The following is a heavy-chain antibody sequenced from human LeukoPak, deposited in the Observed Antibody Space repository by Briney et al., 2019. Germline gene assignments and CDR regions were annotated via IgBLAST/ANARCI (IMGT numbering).Heavy chain of an antibody. CDR3: AMERLALVGDAYYYYGIDV. D-gene: IGHD1-26*01. CDR1: GFTFSNYK. CDR2: ISHSSSYI. Sequence: GGSLRLSCAASGFTFSNYKMNWVRQAPGKGLERVSYISHSSSYIYYADSVKGRFTVSRDNAKNSLYLQMHSLRVEDTAVYYCAMERLALVGDAYYYYGIDVWGQGTRLSVSS. V-gene: IGHV3-21*01. J-gene: IGHJ6*01.